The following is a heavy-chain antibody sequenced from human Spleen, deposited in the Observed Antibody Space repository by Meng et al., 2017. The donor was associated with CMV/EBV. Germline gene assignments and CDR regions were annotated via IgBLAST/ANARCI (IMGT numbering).Heavy chain of an antibody. D-gene: IGHD2-2*01. CDR1: GGFISSGDYF. V-gene: IGHV4-31*03. Sequence: CTVAGGFISSGDYFWSWTRQHPGKGLEWIGYISFSGSTYYNPSLKSRVSILLDTSENQFSLNLRSVTAADTAVYYCARALFPSTGFDPWGQGTLVTVSS. J-gene: IGHJ5*02. CDR2: ISFSGST. CDR3: ARALFPSTGFDP.